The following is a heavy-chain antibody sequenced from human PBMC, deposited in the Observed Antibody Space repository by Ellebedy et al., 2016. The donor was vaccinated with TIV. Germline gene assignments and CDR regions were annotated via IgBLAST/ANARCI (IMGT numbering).Heavy chain of an antibody. V-gene: IGHV3-74*01. CDR2: IKNDGSTV. CDR3: AREVGGGGAY. D-gene: IGHD2-21*01. CDR1: GFSISAYW. J-gene: IGHJ4*02. Sequence: GESLKISXAASGFSISAYWMHWVRQAPGKGLVWVSRIKNDGSTVSYADSVKGRFTVSRDNAKNSLYLQMNSLRGEDTAVYYCAREVGGGGAYWGQGTLVTVSS.